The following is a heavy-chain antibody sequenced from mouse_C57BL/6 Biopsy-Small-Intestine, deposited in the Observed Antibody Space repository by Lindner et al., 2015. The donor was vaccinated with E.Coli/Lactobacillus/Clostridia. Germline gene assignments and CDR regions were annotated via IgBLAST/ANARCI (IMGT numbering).Heavy chain of an antibody. V-gene: IGHV1-79*01. J-gene: IGHJ4*01. CDR1: GYTFTNYG. CDR2: ISAYNGNT. CDR3: ARWRDGSGWPSQIGDVDY. Sequence: SVKVSCKASGYTFTNYGISWVRQAPGQGLEWMGWISAYNGNTHYIQRLQGRVTMTTDTSTSTAYMELRSLGSDDTAVYYCARWRDGSGWPSQIGDVDYWGQGTLVTVSS. D-gene: IGHD6-1*01.